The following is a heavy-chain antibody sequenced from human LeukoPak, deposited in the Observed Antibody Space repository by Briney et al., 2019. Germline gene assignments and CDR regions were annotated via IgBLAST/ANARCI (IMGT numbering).Heavy chain of an antibody. Sequence: PGGSLRLSCAASGFTFSSYSMNWVRQAPGKGLEWVSYISSSSSTIYYADSVKGRFTISRDNAKNSLYLQMNSLRDEDTAVYYCARGILRGSYTLDYFDYWGQGTPVTVSS. V-gene: IGHV3-48*02. CDR2: ISSSSSTI. CDR3: ARGILRGSYTLDYFDY. J-gene: IGHJ4*02. CDR1: GFTFSSYS. D-gene: IGHD1-26*01.